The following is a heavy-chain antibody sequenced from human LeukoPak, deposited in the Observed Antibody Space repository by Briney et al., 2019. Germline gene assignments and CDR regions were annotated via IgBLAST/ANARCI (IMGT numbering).Heavy chain of an antibody. J-gene: IGHJ4*02. CDR1: GFTFSSYS. Sequence: GGSLRLSCAASGFTFSSYSINWVRQAPGRGLEWVSSISSSSSHIYYADSVKGRFTISRDNAKNSLYLQMNSLGVEDTAVYYCVRGGAGATIDDYFDYWGQGTLVTASS. CDR3: VRGGAGATIDDYFDY. D-gene: IGHD6-25*01. CDR2: ISSSSSHI. V-gene: IGHV3-21*01.